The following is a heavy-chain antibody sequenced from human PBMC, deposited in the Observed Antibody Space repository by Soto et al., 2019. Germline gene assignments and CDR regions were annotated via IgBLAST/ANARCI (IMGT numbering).Heavy chain of an antibody. CDR1: GFNFMSYA. D-gene: IGHD2-8*02. CDR2: ISRDGRIT. Sequence: PGGSLRLSCSVSGFNFMSYAMHWVRQAPGRRLEHVSAISRDGRITYYAASVNDRFTTTRDNSKNTLYLQMSSLSVDDTAVYYCAKDQWGLGGEWLGGYFDHWGQGTQVTVSS. J-gene: IGHJ4*02. V-gene: IGHV3-64D*06. CDR3: AKDQWGLGGEWLGGYFDH.